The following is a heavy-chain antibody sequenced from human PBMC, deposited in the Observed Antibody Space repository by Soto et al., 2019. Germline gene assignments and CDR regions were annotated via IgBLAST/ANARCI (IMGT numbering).Heavy chain of an antibody. Sequence: GGSLRLSCVASGFTFRSYAMSWVRQAPGRGLEWVSGISDSGGNTYYADSVKGRFTISRHNSKNTLYLQMNSLRAEDTAVYFCAKDYHSKVATIADAFDIWGQGTMVTV. CDR3: AKDYHSKVATIADAFDI. D-gene: IGHD5-12*01. CDR2: ISDSGGNT. CDR1: GFTFRSYA. V-gene: IGHV3-23*01. J-gene: IGHJ3*02.